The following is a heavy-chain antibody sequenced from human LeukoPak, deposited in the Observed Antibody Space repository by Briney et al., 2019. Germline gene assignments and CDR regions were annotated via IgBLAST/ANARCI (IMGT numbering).Heavy chain of an antibody. CDR1: GGSLSSYY. Sequence: SETLSLTCTVSGGSLSSYYWSWIRQPPGKGLEWIGYIYYSGSTNYNPSLKSRVTISVDTSKNQFSLKLSSVTAADTAVYYCARGLRYFDWLLGDAFDIWGQGTMVTVSS. D-gene: IGHD3-9*01. CDR2: IYYSGST. CDR3: ARGLRYFDWLLGDAFDI. V-gene: IGHV4-59*01. J-gene: IGHJ3*02.